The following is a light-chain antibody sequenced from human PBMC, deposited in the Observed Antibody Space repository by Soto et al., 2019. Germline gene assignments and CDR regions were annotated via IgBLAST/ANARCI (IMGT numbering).Light chain of an antibody. CDR1: QSVGSY. CDR3: QQYDSSPKK. J-gene: IGKJ1*01. CDR2: DAS. Sequence: EIVMTQSPATLSVSPGERATLSCRASQSVGSYLAWYQHKPGQAPRLLISDASNRATGIPDRFSGSGSGTDFTLTISRLEPEDFAVYYCQQYDSSPKKFGQGTKVDIK. V-gene: IGKV3-20*01.